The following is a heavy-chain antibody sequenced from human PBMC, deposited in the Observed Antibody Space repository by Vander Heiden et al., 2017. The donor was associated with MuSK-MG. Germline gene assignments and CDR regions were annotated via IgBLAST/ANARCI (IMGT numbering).Heavy chain of an antibody. CDR1: GFILSSYG. Sequence: QVQLVESGGGVVQPGGSLRLACAAAGFILSSYGMHWVRQAPGKGLEWVAFIRYDGSNRYYTDSVKGRFTISRDNSKNTLYLQMNSLRAEDTAVYYCAKLSGYEPTTYYYYYMDVWGKGTTVTVSS. J-gene: IGHJ6*03. V-gene: IGHV3-30*02. CDR3: AKLSGYEPTTYYYYYMDV. D-gene: IGHD5-12*01. CDR2: IRYDGSNR.